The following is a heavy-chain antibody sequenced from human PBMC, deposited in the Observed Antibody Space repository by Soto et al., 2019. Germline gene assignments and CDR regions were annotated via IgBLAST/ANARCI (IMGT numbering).Heavy chain of an antibody. CDR2: VFYSGAT. Sequence: TLSLTCNISGGPIKTGDYYWIWMRHPPRTGLEWIGYVFYSGATNYSPSLKSRAAMSMDTSKNQFSLSLTSVTAADTAVYYCARAGFSYGHLLFWGRG. V-gene: IGHV4-30-4*01. D-gene: IGHD3-10*01. CDR1: GGPIKTGDYY. CDR3: ARAGFSYGHLLF. J-gene: IGHJ2*01.